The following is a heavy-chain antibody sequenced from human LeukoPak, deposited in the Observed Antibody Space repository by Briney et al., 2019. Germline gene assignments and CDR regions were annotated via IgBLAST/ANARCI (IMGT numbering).Heavy chain of an antibody. D-gene: IGHD2-21*02. CDR3: AGKNIVVVTASLHYSLDP. V-gene: IGHV3-66*01. J-gene: IGHJ5*02. CDR2: IYSGDST. CDR1: GFTVNNNY. Sequence: GGSLRLSCTASGFTVNNNYMIWVRQAPGKGLEWVSVIYSGDSTYYTDSVKGRFTISRDNSKNTLYLQMNSLRAEDTAVYYCAGKNIVVVTASLHYSLDPWGQGTLVTVSS.